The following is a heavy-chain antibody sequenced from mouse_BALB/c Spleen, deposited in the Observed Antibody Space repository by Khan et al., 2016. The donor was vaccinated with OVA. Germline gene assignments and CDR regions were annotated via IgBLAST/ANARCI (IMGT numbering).Heavy chain of an antibody. D-gene: IGHD1-1*02. Sequence: EVKLVESGGGLVKPGGSLKLSCAASGFTFSDYYMYWVRQTPEKRLEWVATISDGGSYTYYPDSVKGRFTISRDNAKNNLYLQMSSLKSEDRARYYCARAGYGGFAYWGQGTLVTVSA. CDR3: ARAGYGGFAY. CDR2: ISDGGSYT. V-gene: IGHV5-4*02. CDR1: GFTFSDYY. J-gene: IGHJ3*01.